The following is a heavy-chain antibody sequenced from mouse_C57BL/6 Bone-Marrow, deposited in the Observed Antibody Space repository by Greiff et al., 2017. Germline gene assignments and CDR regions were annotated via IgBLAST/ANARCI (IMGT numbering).Heavy chain of an antibody. CDR2: IDPENGDT. J-gene: IGHJ3*01. D-gene: IGHD2-4*01. CDR3: TTPIYYDYDGPSFAY. V-gene: IGHV14-4*01. CDR1: GFNIKDDY. Sequence: VQLKESGAELVRPGASVKLSCTASGFNIKDDYMHWVKQRPEQGLEWIGWIDPENGDTEYASKFQGKATITADTSSNTAYLQLSSLTSEDTAVYYCTTPIYYDYDGPSFAYWGQGTLVTVSA.